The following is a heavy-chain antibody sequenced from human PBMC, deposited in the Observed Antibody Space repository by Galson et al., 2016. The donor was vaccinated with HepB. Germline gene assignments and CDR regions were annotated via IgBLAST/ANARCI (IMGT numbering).Heavy chain of an antibody. CDR2: ISTYSGNT. CDR3: ARDVQYRFDS. D-gene: IGHD2/OR15-2a*01. V-gene: IGHV1-18*01. Sequence: SVKVSCKASGYTFTTSGISWVRQAPGQGLEWMGWISTYSGNTKYAQTFQGGLTLTTDTSTNTAYMELRSLRFDDTALYYCARDVQYRFDSWGQGTLVTVSS. CDR1: GYTFTTSG. J-gene: IGHJ4*02.